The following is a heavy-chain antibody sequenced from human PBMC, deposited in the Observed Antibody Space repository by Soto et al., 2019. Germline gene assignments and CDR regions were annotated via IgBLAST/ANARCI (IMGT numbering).Heavy chain of an antibody. V-gene: IGHV3-23*01. CDR1: GFTFSSYA. D-gene: IGHD3-16*01. Sequence: EVQLLESGGGLVQPGGSLRLSCAASGFTFSSYAFSWVRQAPGKGLEWVSLISATGGLIRYADSLKGRFTVSRDNSKNPVSLQMISLRAEDTAVYYCAQKYYDSTGGGYWGLGTLVTVSS. J-gene: IGHJ4*02. CDR3: AQKYYDSTGGGY. CDR2: ISATGGLI.